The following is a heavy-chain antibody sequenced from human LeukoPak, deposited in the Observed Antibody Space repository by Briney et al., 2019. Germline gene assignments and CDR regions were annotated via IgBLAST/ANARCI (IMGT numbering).Heavy chain of an antibody. J-gene: IGHJ6*03. CDR1: GFTFSSYW. Sequence: GGSLRLSCAASGFTFSSYWMSWVRQAPGKGLEWVANIKQDGSEKYYVDSVKGRFTISRDNAKNSLYLQMNSLRAEDTAVYYCARVAWNYSFYYYYYMDVWGKGTTVTVSS. V-gene: IGHV3-7*01. D-gene: IGHD1-7*01. CDR2: IKQDGSEK. CDR3: ARVAWNYSFYYYYYMDV.